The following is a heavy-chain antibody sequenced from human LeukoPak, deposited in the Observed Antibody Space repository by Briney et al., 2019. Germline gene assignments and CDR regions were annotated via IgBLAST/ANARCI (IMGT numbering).Heavy chain of an antibody. V-gene: IGHV1-46*01. Sequence: ASVKVSRKASGYTFTSYYMHWVRQAPGQGLEWMGIINPNGGSTSYAQKFQGRVTMTRDTSTSTVYMELSSLRSEDTAVYYCARFGGELEGDAFDIWGKGQWSPSLQ. J-gene: IGHJ3*02. CDR2: INPNGGST. CDR1: GYTFTSYY. CDR3: ARFGGELEGDAFDI. D-gene: IGHD3-16*01.